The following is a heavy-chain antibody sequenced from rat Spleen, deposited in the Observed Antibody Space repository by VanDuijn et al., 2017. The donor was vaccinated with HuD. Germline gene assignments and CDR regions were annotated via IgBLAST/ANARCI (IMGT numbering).Heavy chain of an antibody. CDR1: GFTFNVYW. Sequence: EVQLMESGGGLVQPGKSLKLSCVASGFTFNVYWMAWIRQAPGKGLEWVSSITNTGDTTYYSDSVKGRFTISRDNAISTLYLQVSRLRSEDTATYYGTRENYYTGAYWVQGVMVTVSS. CDR2: ITNTGDTT. D-gene: IGHD1-1*01. CDR3: TRENYYTGAY. J-gene: IGHJ2*01. V-gene: IGHV5-31*01.